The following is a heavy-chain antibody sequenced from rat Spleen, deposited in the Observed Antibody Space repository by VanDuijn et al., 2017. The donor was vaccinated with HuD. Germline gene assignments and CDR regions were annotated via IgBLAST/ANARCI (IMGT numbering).Heavy chain of an antibody. CDR2: ITNTGSNS. Sequence: EVQLVESGGGLVQPGRSMKLSCAASGFTFSNYYMAWVRQAPGKGLEWVASITNTGSNSYYLDSVKGRFTISRDNAKSTLYLQMDSLRSEDTATYYCTRLTGRLYWYFDFWGPGTMVTVSS. CDR3: TRLTGRLYWYFDF. CDR1: GFTFSNYY. D-gene: IGHD5-1*01. V-gene: IGHV5-25*01. J-gene: IGHJ1*01.